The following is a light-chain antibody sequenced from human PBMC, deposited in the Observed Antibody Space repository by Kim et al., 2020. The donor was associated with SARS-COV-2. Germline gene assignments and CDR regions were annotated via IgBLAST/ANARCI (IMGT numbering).Light chain of an antibody. Sequence: VSSGGKAALSCKASQSVRSNLAWYQQKLGQAPRLLLYGASTRATDIPARFSGSGSGTEFTLTISGLQSEDFAVYYCQQYHTRPITFGQGTRLEIK. CDR2: GAS. CDR3: QQYHTRPIT. CDR1: QSVRSN. V-gene: IGKV3-15*01. J-gene: IGKJ5*01.